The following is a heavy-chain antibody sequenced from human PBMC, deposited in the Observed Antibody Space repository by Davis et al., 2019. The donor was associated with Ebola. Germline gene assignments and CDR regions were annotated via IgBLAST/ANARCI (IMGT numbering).Heavy chain of an antibody. D-gene: IGHD2-21*01. CDR3: ARAASIDSYGMDV. Sequence: GGSLRLSCAASGFTFNAYAMTWVRQAPGKGLEWVAVIWYDGSNKYYADSVKGRFTISRDNSKNTLYLQMNSLRAEDTAVYYCARAASIDSYGMDVWGQGTTVTVSS. J-gene: IGHJ6*02. CDR1: GFTFNAYA. V-gene: IGHV3-33*07. CDR2: IWYDGSNK.